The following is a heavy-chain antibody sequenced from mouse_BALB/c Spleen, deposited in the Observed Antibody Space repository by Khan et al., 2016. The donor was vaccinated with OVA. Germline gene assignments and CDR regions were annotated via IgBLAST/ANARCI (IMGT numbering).Heavy chain of an antibody. CDR2: IDPSDSET. Sequence: QVQLQQPGAELVRPGASVKLSCNASGYTFSSYRMNWVKQRPGQGLDWIGMIDPSDSETHYNQMFKDKATLTVDKSSSKAYMQLSCLTSEDSAVYCDARGDGISLYKYLEDWGAGTTITVSS. CDR3: ARGDGISLYKYLED. D-gene: IGHD1-3*01. V-gene: IGHV1-61*01. J-gene: IGHJ1*01. CDR1: GYTFSSYR.